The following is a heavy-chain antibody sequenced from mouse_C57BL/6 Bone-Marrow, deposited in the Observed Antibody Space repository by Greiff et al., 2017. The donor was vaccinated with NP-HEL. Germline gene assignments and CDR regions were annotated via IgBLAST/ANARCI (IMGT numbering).Heavy chain of an antibody. J-gene: IGHJ2*01. CDR1: GFTFNTYA. V-gene: IGHV10-3*01. D-gene: IGHD4-1*01. Sequence: EVQRVESGGGLVQPKGSLKLSCAASGFTFNTYAMHWVRQAPGKGLEWVARIRSKSSNYATYYADSVKDRFTISRDDSQSMLYLQMNNLKTEDTAMYYCVRDPSSWDGGYFDYWGQGTTLTVSS. CDR3: VRDPSSWDGGYFDY. CDR2: IRSKSSNYAT.